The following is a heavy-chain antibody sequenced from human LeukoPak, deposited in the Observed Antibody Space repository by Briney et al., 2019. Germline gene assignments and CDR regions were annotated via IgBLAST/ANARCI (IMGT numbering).Heavy chain of an antibody. V-gene: IGHV3-30-3*01. CDR1: GFTFSSYA. CDR2: ISYDGSNK. Sequence: GGSLRLSCAASGFTFSSYAMHWVRQAPGKGLEWVAVISYDGSNKYYADSVKGRFTISRDNSKNTLYLQMNSLRAEDTAVYYCARAYQPGEMKPWYFDLWGRGTLVTVSS. J-gene: IGHJ2*01. CDR3: ARAYQPGEMKPWYFDL. D-gene: IGHD2-2*01.